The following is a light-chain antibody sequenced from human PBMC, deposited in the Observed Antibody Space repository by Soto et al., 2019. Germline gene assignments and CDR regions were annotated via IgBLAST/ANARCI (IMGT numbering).Light chain of an antibody. Sequence: DTVLTQSPGTLSVSPGERSTLSFRSSQSVSSSYLAWYQQKPGQAPRLLIYGASSRATGIPDRFSGSGSGTDFTLTISRLEPEDFAVYYCQQYGSSSWTFGQGTKVDI. J-gene: IGKJ1*01. CDR3: QQYGSSSWT. V-gene: IGKV3-20*01. CDR2: GAS. CDR1: QSVSSSY.